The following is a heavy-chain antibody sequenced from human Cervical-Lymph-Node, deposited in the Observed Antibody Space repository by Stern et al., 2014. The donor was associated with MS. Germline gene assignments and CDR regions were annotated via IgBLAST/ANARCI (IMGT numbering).Heavy chain of an antibody. J-gene: IGHJ4*02. CDR1: GGTFSNYA. Sequence: QVQPVQSGAEVKKPASSVTVSCKASGGTFSNYAITWFRTAHGRGLEWLGDTNPLFGTTTYAQTCQGRVTMTAHESTATAYMELSGLRSEDTAVYYCAGDRHSSGFDHWGQGTLVTVSS. CDR3: AGDRHSSGFDH. V-gene: IGHV1-69*01. D-gene: IGHD3-22*01. CDR2: TNPLFGTT.